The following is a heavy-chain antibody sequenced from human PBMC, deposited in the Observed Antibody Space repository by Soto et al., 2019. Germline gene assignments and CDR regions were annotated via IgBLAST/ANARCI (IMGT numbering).Heavy chain of an antibody. CDR1: GFTFSSYA. J-gene: IGHJ4*02. CDR2: ISGSGGST. D-gene: IGHD5-12*01. V-gene: IGHV3-23*01. CDR3: AKSRSGYDYVDY. Sequence: EVQLLESGGGLVQPGGSLRLSWAASGFTFSSYAMSWVRQAPGKGLEWVSAISGSGGSTYYADSVKGRFTISRDNSKNTLYLQMNSLRAEDTAVYYCAKSRSGYDYVDYWGQGTLVTVSS.